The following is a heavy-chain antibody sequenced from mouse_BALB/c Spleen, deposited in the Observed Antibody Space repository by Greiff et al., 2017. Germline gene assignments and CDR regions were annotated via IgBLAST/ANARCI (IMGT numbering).Heavy chain of an antibody. CDR1: GYSFTGYY. D-gene: IGHD2-2*01. V-gene: IGHV1-31*01. J-gene: IGHJ3*01. CDR3: ARDGGYDGFAY. CDR2: INPYNGAT. Sequence: EVQLQQSGPELVKPGASVKISFKASGYSFTGYYMHWVKQSHVKSLEWIGRINPYNGATSYNQNFKDKASLTVDKSSSTAYMELHSLTSEDSAVYYCARDGGYDGFAYWGQGTLVTVSA.